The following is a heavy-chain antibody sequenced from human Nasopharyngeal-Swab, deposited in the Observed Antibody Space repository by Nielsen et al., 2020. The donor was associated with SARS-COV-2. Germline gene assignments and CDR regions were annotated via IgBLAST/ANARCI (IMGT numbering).Heavy chain of an antibody. V-gene: IGHV1-69*04. Sequence: SVKVSCKASGGTFSSYAISWVRQAPGQGLEWMGRIIPILGIANYEQKFQGRVTITADKSTSTAYMELSSLRSEDTAVYYCARGNRITMVRGVPYYYYYGMDVWGQGTTVTVSS. CDR2: IIPILGIA. CDR3: ARGNRITMVRGVPYYYYYGMDV. D-gene: IGHD3-10*01. J-gene: IGHJ6*02. CDR1: GGTFSSYA.